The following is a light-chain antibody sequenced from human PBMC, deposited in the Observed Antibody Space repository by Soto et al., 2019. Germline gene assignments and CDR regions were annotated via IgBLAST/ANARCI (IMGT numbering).Light chain of an antibody. CDR3: EHYGSSPGRYN. CDR2: GAS. J-gene: IGKJ2*01. CDR1: QSVSSSY. Sequence: EIVLTQSPGTLSLSPGERATLSCRASQSVSSSYLAWYQQKPGQAHRLLIYGASSRATGIPDRFSGSGSGTVFGLNISKLESEDFAVYYCEHYGSSPGRYNSGRGTKLEI. V-gene: IGKV3-20*01.